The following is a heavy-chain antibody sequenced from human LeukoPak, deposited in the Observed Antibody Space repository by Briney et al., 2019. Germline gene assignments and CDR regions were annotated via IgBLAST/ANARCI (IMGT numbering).Heavy chain of an antibody. V-gene: IGHV4-30-4*01. J-gene: IGHJ4*02. D-gene: IGHD3-9*01. CDR2: IYYSGTT. CDR1: GDSINSGADY. CDR3: ARGLTGIDY. Sequence: SETLSLTCTVSGDSINSGADYWNWIRQPPGKGLEWIGYIYYSGTTYYNPSIKSRVTISVDTSKNQFSLKLSSVTAADAAVYYCARGLTGIDYWGQGTLVTVSS.